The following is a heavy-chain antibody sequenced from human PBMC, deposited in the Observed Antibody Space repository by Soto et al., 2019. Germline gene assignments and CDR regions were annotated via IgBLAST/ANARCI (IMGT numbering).Heavy chain of an antibody. V-gene: IGHV3-48*02. D-gene: IGHD6-13*01. CDR2: ISSSSSTI. CDR3: AREPPYSSSWYVYGMDV. Sequence: EVQLVESGGGLVQPGGSLRLSCAASGFTFSSYSMNWVRQAPGKGLEWVSYISSSSSTIYYADSVKGRFTISRDNAKNSLYLQMNSLRDEDTAVYYCAREPPYSSSWYVYGMDVWGQGPTVTVSS. J-gene: IGHJ6*02. CDR1: GFTFSSYS.